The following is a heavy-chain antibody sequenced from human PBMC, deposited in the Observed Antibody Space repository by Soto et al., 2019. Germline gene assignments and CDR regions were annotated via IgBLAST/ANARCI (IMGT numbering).Heavy chain of an antibody. CDR3: ARVMVRGVIAYYYGMDV. CDR1: GGSISSSSYY. V-gene: IGHV4-39*01. CDR2: IYYSGST. D-gene: IGHD3-10*01. J-gene: IGHJ6*02. Sequence: ETLSLTCTVSGGSISSSSYYWGWIRQPPGKGLEWIGSIYYSGSTYYNPSLKSRVTISVDTSKNQFSLKLSSVTAADTAVYYCARVMVRGVIAYYYGMDVWGQGTTVTVSS.